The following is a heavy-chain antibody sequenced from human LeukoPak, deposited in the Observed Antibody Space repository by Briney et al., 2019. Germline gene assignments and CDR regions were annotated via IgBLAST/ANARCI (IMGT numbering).Heavy chain of an antibody. V-gene: IGHV4-59*08. CDR3: ARAVAGPPFDP. CDR2: IYYSGST. CDR1: GGSISSYY. D-gene: IGHD6-19*01. J-gene: IGHJ5*02. Sequence: SETLSLTCTVSGGSISSYYWSWIRQPPGKGLEWIGYIYYSGSTNYNPSLKSRVTISVDTSKNQFSLKLSSVTAADTAVYYCARAVAGPPFDPWGQGTLVTVSS.